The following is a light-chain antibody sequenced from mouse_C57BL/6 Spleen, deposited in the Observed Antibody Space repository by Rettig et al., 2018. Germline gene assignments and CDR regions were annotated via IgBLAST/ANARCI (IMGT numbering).Light chain of an antibody. CDR3: QLRSSYPFT. V-gene: IGKV4-57*01. CDR1: SSVSY. Sequence: QIVLTQSPAIMSASPGEKVTITCSASSSVSYMHWFQQKPGTSPKLWIYSTSNLASGVPARFSGSGSGTSYSLTISRMEAEDAATYYCQLRSSYPFTFGSGTKLEIK. CDR2: STS. J-gene: IGKJ4*01.